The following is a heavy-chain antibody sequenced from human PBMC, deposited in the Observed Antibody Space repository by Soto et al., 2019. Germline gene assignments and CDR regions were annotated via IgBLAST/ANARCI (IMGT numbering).Heavy chain of an antibody. J-gene: IGHJ4*02. D-gene: IGHD6-6*01. V-gene: IGHV4-30-2*01. CDR3: ARYSIAARRGIDY. Sequence: SETLSLTCAVSGGSVSSDGYSWIWIRQPPGKGLEWVGYIYHSGSTYYNPSLKSRVTISVDRSKNQFSLKLSSVTAADTAVYYCARYSIAARRGIDYWGQGTLVTVSS. CDR2: IYHSGST. CDR1: GGSVSSDGYS.